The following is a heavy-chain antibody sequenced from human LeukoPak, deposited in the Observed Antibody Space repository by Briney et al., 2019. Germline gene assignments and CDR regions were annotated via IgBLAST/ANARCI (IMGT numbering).Heavy chain of an antibody. D-gene: IGHD3-22*01. CDR2: FDGSGDGT. Sequence: GALRLSCAASGFTFSDYAMSWVRQAPGEGLEWVSGFDGSGDGTYYVDSVKGRFTISRDNSKNTLYLQMNSLRAEDTAVYYCAKYRGYYDSSGPDYWGQGTLVTVSS. CDR3: AKYRGYYDSSGPDY. V-gene: IGHV3-23*01. CDR1: GFTFSDYA. J-gene: IGHJ4*02.